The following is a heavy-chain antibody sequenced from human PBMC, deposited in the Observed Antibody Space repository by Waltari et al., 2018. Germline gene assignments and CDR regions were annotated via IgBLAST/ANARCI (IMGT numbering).Heavy chain of an antibody. V-gene: IGHV3-21*01. J-gene: IGHJ4*02. CDR3: ARSRRGDYYDPSSH. CDR2: ISMSGNII. D-gene: IGHD3-16*01. CDR1: GFFFNNFG. Sequence: EVSLVESGGKVVKPGGSLRLSCATSGFFFNNFGLNWFRQAPGKGLEGGATISMSGNIIYYGQSVEGRFTISRDNAKKSVFLQMNSLRADDTATYYCARSRRGDYYDPSSHWGQGTLVTVSS.